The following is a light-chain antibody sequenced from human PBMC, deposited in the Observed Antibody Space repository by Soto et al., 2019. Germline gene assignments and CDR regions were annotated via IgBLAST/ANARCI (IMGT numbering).Light chain of an antibody. Sequence: SVLTQPPSASGTPGQRITISCSGSSSNIGDNPVNWYQQLPGAAPKLLIYINDQRPSGVPDRFSGSKSGTSASLAISGLQPEDEVDYYCAAWDASLHALFGNGTKV. CDR2: IND. CDR1: SSNIGDNP. CDR3: AAWDASLHAL. J-gene: IGLJ1*01. V-gene: IGLV1-44*01.